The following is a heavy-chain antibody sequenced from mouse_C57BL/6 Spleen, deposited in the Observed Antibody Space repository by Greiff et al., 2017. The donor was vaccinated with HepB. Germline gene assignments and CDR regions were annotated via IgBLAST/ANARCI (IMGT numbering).Heavy chain of an antibody. CDR3: VRGTYYGSSYYFDY. D-gene: IGHD1-1*01. CDR1: GFTFNTYA. J-gene: IGHJ2*01. Sequence: EVQGVESGGGLVQPKGSLKLSCAASGFTFNTYAMHWVRQAPGKGLEWVARIRSKSSNYATYYADSVKDRFTISRDDSQSMLYLQMNNLKTEDTAMYYCVRGTYYGSSYYFDYWGQGTTLTVSS. CDR2: IRSKSSNYAT. V-gene: IGHV10-3*01.